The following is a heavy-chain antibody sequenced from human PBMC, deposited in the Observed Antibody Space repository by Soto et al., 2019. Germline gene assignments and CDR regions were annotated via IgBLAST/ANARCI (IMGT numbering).Heavy chain of an antibody. D-gene: IGHD4-4*01. Sequence: LSLTCTVSGGSISSSSYYWGWIRQPPGKGLEWIGSIYYSGSTYYNPSLKSRVTISVDTSKNQFSLKLSSVTAADTAVYYCAGLTTVGWGYYYGMDVWGQGTTVTVSS. J-gene: IGHJ6*02. CDR3: AGLTTVGWGYYYGMDV. CDR2: IYYSGST. CDR1: GGSISSSSYY. V-gene: IGHV4-39*01.